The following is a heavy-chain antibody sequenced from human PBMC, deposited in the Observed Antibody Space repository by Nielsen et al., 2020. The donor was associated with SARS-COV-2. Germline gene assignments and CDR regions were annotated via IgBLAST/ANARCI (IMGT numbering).Heavy chain of an antibody. CDR1: GFTFSSYG. Sequence: GGSLRLSCAASGFTFSSYGMSWVRQAPGKGLEWVANIKQDGSEKYYVDSVKGRFTISRDNAKNSLYLQMNSLRAEDTAVYYCARERGYSYGYYYYYGMDVWGQGTTVTVSS. CDR2: IKQDGSEK. J-gene: IGHJ6*02. D-gene: IGHD5-18*01. CDR3: ARERGYSYGYYYYYGMDV. V-gene: IGHV3-7*03.